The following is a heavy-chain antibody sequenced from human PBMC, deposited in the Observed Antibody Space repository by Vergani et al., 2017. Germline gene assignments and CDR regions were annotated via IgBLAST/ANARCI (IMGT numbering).Heavy chain of an antibody. Sequence: QVQLVESGGGVVQPGGSLRLSCAASGFTFSSYGMHWVRQAPGKGLEWVAFIRYDGINKYYADSVKGRFTISRDNSKNTLYLQMNSLRAEDTAVYYCAKDRAGDKESYYYYGMDVWGQGTTVTVSS. J-gene: IGHJ6*02. CDR1: GFTFSSYG. CDR3: AKDRAGDKESYYYYGMDV. V-gene: IGHV3-30*02. D-gene: IGHD7-27*01. CDR2: IRYDGINK.